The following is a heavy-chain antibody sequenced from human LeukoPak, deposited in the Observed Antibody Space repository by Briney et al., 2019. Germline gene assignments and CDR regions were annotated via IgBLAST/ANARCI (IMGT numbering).Heavy chain of an antibody. D-gene: IGHD3-3*01. CDR3: ARDSVEVFGVVTIKYWFDP. J-gene: IGHJ5*02. Sequence: SETLSLTCTVSSYSISSGYYWGWIRQPPGKGLEWIGSIYHSGSTYYNPSLKSRVTISVDTSKNQFSLKLTSVTAADTAVYYCARDSVEVFGVVTIKYWFDPWGQGTLVTVSS. CDR2: IYHSGST. CDR1: SYSISSGYY. V-gene: IGHV4-38-2*02.